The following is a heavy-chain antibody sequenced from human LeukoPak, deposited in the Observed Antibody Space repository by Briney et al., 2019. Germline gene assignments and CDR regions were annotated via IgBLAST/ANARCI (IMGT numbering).Heavy chain of an antibody. V-gene: IGHV3-30*18. J-gene: IGHJ4*02. CDR2: ISYDGSNK. CDR3: AKVKSIGPAVYFDY. D-gene: IGHD6-19*01. CDR1: GFTFSSYG. Sequence: GGSLRLPCAASGFTFSSYGMHWVRQAPGKGLEWVAVISYDGSNKYYADSVKGRFTISRDNSKNTLYLQMNSLRAEDTAVYYCAKVKSIGPAVYFDYWGQGTLVTVSS.